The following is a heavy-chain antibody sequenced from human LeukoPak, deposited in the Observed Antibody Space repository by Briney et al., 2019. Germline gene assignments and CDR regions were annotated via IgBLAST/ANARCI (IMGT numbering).Heavy chain of an antibody. V-gene: IGHV1-46*01. CDR1: GYTFTSYY. D-gene: IGHD5-18*01. Sequence: ASVKVSCKASGYTFTSYYRHWVRQAPGQGLEWMGIINPSGGSTSYAQKFQGRVTMTRDTSPRTVYMELSSLSSEDTAVYYCARDPDTAMAPGKYWGQGTLVTVSS. CDR3: ARDPDTAMAPGKY. CDR2: INPSGGST. J-gene: IGHJ4*02.